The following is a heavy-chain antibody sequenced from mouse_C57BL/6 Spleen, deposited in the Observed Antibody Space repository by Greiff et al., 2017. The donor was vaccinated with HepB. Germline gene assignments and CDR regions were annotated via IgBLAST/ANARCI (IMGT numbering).Heavy chain of an antibody. V-gene: IGHV1-85*01. Sequence: VKLVESGPELVKPGASVKLSCKASGYTFTSYDINWVKQRPGQGLEWIGWIYPRDGSTKYNEKFKGKATLTVDTSSSTAYMELHSLTSEDSAVYFCARWGDGYSAWFAYWGQGTLVTVSA. CDR1: GYTFTSYD. CDR2: IYPRDGST. CDR3: ARWGDGYSAWFAY. D-gene: IGHD2-3*01. J-gene: IGHJ3*01.